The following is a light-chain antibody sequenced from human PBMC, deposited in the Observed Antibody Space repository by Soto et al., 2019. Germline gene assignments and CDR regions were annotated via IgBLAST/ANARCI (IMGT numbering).Light chain of an antibody. Sequence: DIQMTQSPSSLSASVGERVTITCRASQSISSYLNWYQQKPGKAPKLLIYAASSLQSGVPSRFSGSGSGRDFTLTLSSLQPEDFATYYCQQSYSTPRITFGQGTRLEIK. J-gene: IGKJ5*01. CDR3: QQSYSTPRIT. CDR1: QSISSY. V-gene: IGKV1-39*01. CDR2: AAS.